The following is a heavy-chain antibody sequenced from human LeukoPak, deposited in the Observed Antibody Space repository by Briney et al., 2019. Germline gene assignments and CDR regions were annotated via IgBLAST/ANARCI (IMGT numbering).Heavy chain of an antibody. Sequence: GGSLRLSCAASGFTFSSYWIHWVRQAPGKGLVWVSRINSDGSSTSYADSVKGRFTISRDNSKNTLYLQMNSLRAEDTAVYYCARDPAHTWTGFDYWGQGTLVTVSS. CDR2: INSDGSST. CDR1: GFTFSSYW. CDR3: ARDPAHTWTGFDY. V-gene: IGHV3-74*01. J-gene: IGHJ4*02. D-gene: IGHD3-16*01.